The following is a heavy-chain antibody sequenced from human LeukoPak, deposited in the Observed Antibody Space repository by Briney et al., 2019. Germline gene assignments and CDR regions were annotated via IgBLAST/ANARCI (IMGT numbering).Heavy chain of an antibody. CDR3: ARGSAAGRSSFDY. V-gene: IGHV1-69*13. D-gene: IGHD6-13*01. Sequence: ASVKVSCKASGGTFSSYAISWVRQAPGQGLEWMGGIIPIFGTANYAQKFQGRVTITADESTSTAYMGLSSLRSEDTAVYYCARGSAAGRSSFDYWGQGTLVTVSS. CDR1: GGTFSSYA. CDR2: IIPIFGTA. J-gene: IGHJ4*02.